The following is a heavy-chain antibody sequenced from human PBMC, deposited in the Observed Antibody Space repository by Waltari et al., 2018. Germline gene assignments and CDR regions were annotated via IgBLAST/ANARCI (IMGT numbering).Heavy chain of an antibody. J-gene: IGHJ4*02. CDR1: GFAFSNHA. CDR2: ISTSGGSA. V-gene: IGHV3-23*01. Sequence: EVHLLESGGDLVQTGGSLRLSCAASGFAFSNHAMSWVRQAPGKGLEWVSVISTSGGSAKYADSVQGRFTISRDNSKKTLHLQMNSLRVEDTAVYYCAKGTERYGGWAPIFDSWGQGTQVTVSS. CDR3: AKGTERYGGWAPIFDS. D-gene: IGHD6-19*01.